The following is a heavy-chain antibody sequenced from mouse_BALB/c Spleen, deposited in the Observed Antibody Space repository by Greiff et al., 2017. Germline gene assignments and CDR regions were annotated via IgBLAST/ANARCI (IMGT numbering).Heavy chain of an antibody. D-gene: IGHD1-1*01. J-gene: IGHJ4*01. CDR1: GFTFSSFG. V-gene: IGHV5-17*02. CDR2: ISSGSSTI. Sequence: EVKLVESGGGLVQPGGSRKLSCAASGFTFSSFGMHWVRQAPEKGLEWVAYISSGSSTIYYADTVKGRFTISRDNPKNTLFLQMTSLRSEDTAMYYCARSYYGSSSYYYAMDYWGQGTSVTVSS. CDR3: ARSYYGSSSYYYAMDY.